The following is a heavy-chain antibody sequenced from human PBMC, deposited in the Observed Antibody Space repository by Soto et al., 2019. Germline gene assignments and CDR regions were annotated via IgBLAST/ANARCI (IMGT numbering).Heavy chain of an antibody. J-gene: IGHJ6*02. Sequence: GESLKISCKGSGYSFTSYWISWVRQMPGKGLEWMGRIDPSDSYTNYSPSFQGHVTISADKSISTAYLQWSSLKASDTAMYYCARTYSSSWFNYYYGMDVWGQGTTVTVS. CDR2: IDPSDSYT. V-gene: IGHV5-10-1*01. D-gene: IGHD6-13*01. CDR1: GYSFTSYW. CDR3: ARTYSSSWFNYYYGMDV.